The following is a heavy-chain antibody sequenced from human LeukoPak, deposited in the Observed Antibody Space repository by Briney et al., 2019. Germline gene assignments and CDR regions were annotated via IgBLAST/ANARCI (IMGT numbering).Heavy chain of an antibody. J-gene: IGHJ4*02. CDR2: ISSSSSSI. Sequence: GGSLRLSCAASGFIFSGYSMNWVRQAPGKGLEWVSSISSSSSSIYYADSVKGRFTISRDNTKKSLYLQMNSLRAKDTAVYYCAREGATAGSGYYFDYWGQGSLVTVSS. V-gene: IGHV3-21*01. CDR1: GFIFSGYS. CDR3: AREGATAGSGYYFDY. D-gene: IGHD6-13*01.